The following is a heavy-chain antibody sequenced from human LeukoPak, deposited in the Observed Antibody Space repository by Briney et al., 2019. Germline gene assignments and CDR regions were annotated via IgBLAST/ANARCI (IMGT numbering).Heavy chain of an antibody. Sequence: PGGSLRLSCAASGFTFSSYAMSWVRQAPGKGLEWVSAISGSGGSTYYADSVKGRFTISRDNSKNTLYLQMNSLRAEDTAVYYCAKVLHSFGEVPPHDAFDIWGQGTMVTVSS. CDR2: ISGSGGST. V-gene: IGHV3-23*01. CDR1: GFTFSSYA. CDR3: AKVLHSFGEVPPHDAFDI. J-gene: IGHJ3*02. D-gene: IGHD3-10*01.